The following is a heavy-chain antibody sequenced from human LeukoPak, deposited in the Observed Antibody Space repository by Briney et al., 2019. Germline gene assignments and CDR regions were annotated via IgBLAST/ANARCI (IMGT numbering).Heavy chain of an antibody. CDR3: ARVPWDNMVRGPFDP. D-gene: IGHD3-10*01. V-gene: IGHV4-61*01. J-gene: IGHJ5*02. Sequence: SETLSLTYTVSGGSVSSGSYYWSWIRQPPGKGLEWIGYIYYSGSTNYNPSLKSRVTISVDTSKNQFSLKLSSVTAADTAVYYCARVPWDNMVRGPFDPWGQGTLVTVSS. CDR2: IYYSGST. CDR1: GGSVSSGSYY.